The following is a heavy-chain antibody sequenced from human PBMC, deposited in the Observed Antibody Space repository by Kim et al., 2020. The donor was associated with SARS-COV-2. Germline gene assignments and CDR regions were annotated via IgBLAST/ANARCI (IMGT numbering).Heavy chain of an antibody. CDR3: VGESAFTSGFHP. V-gene: IGHV3-20*03. D-gene: IGHD2-2*01. J-gene: IGHJ5*02. Sequence: GQADAVKGRFTISRDNAKNSLYLQMNSLRPEDTALYYCVGESAFTSGFHPWGQGTLVTVSS.